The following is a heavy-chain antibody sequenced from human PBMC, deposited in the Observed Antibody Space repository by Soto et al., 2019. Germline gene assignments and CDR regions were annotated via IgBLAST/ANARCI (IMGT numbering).Heavy chain of an antibody. J-gene: IGHJ1*01. CDR3: ARGLSSGWYPEYFQH. CDR1: GGTFSSYA. V-gene: IGHV1-69*06. D-gene: IGHD6-19*01. Sequence: GASVKVSCKASGGTFSSYANSWARQAPGQGLEWMGGIIPIFGTANYTQKFQGRVTITADKSTSTAYMELSSLRSEDTAVYYCARGLSSGWYPEYFQHWGQGTLVTVSS. CDR2: IIPIFGTA.